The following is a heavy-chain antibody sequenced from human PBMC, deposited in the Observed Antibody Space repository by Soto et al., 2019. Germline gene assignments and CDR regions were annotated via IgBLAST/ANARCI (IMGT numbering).Heavy chain of an antibody. Sequence: QVQLQQWGAGLLKPSETLSLTCAVYGGSFSGYYWSWIRQPPGKGLEWIGEINHSGSTNYNPSLKSPVTISVDTSKNQFSLRLSSVTAADTAVYYCARGRYCSSTSCYRCFDPWGQGTLVTVSS. J-gene: IGHJ5*02. V-gene: IGHV4-34*01. CDR3: ARGRYCSSTSCYRCFDP. D-gene: IGHD2-2*01. CDR2: INHSGST. CDR1: GGSFSGYY.